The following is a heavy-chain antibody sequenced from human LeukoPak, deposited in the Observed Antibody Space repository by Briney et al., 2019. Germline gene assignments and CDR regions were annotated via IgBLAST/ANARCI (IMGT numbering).Heavy chain of an antibody. CDR1: GGSISSSN. CDR3: AKTSHYDFWSGYSHFDY. J-gene: IGHJ4*02. V-gene: IGHV3-23*01. Sequence: LSLTCAVSGGSISSSNWWSWVRQPPGKGLEWVSAISGSGGSTYYADSVKGRFTISRDNSKNTLYLQMNSLRAEDTAVYYCAKTSHYDFWSGYSHFDYWGQGTLVTVSS. D-gene: IGHD3-3*01. CDR2: ISGSGGST.